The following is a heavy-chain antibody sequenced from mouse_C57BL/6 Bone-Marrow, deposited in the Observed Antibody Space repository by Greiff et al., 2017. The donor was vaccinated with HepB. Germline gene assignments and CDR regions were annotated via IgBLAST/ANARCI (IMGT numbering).Heavy chain of an antibody. D-gene: IGHD1-1*01. Sequence: QVQLQQSGAELARPGASVKLSCKASGYTFTSYGISWVKQRTGQGLEWIGEIYPRSGNTYYNEKFKGKATLTADKSSSTAYMELRSLTSEDSAVYFCARGECTTVVAPRWGQGTTLTVSS. J-gene: IGHJ2*01. CDR3: ARGECTTVVAPR. CDR2: IYPRSGNT. V-gene: IGHV1-81*01. CDR1: GYTFTSYG.